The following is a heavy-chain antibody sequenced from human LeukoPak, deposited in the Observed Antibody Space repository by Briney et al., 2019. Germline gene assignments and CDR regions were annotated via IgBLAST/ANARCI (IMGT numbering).Heavy chain of an antibody. J-gene: IGHJ4*02. CDR2: MYYSGST. D-gene: IGHD3-3*02. CDR1: GGSMSRYY. CDR3: ARSSTGSYFDY. V-gene: IGHV4-59*01. Sequence: SETLSLTCTVSGGSMSRYYWSWIRQPPGKGLEWIGYMYYSGSTKYNPSLKSRITISVDTSKNQFSLKLSSVTAADTAVYYCARSSTGSYFDYWGQGTLVTVSS.